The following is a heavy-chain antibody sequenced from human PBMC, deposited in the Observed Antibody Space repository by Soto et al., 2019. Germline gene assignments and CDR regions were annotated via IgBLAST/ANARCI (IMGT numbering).Heavy chain of an antibody. J-gene: IGHJ6*02. CDR3: VHSRCGGDCLQSYSSHYYYGMDI. CDR2: IYWDGDR. D-gene: IGHD2-21*02. V-gene: IGHV2-5*02. Sequence: QITLKESGPTLVKRTQTLTLTCTFSGFSLSTGGMGVGWIRQPPGKALEWLALIYWDGDRRYRPSLMSRLTIAKDTSKNQVVLTMTNMDPVDTATYYCVHSRCGGDCLQSYSSHYYYGMDIWGQGTTVTVSS. CDR1: GFSLSTGGMG.